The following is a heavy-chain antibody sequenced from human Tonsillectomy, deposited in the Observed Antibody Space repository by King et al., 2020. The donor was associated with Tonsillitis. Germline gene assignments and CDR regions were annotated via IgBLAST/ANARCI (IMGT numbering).Heavy chain of an antibody. V-gene: IGHV3-7*04. CDR2: IKHDGSWK. Sequence: VQLVESGGDLVQPGGSLRLSCASSGFTFVNYWMSCVRQAPGKGLEWVANIKHDGSWKYYVDSVKGRFTISRDNAKNSLYLQMNSLRGEDTAVYYCARVRGSYSLDYWGLGTLVTVSS. CDR1: GFTFVNYW. D-gene: IGHD1-26*01. CDR3: ARVRGSYSLDY. J-gene: IGHJ4*02.